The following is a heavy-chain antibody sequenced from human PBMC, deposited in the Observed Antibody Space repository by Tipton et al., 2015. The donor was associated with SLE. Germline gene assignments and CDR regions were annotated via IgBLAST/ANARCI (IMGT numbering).Heavy chain of an antibody. J-gene: IGHJ3*02. D-gene: IGHD4-23*01. V-gene: IGHV4-61*02. CDR1: GGYISSGSYY. CDR2: IYTSGST. Sequence: TLSLTCTVSGGYISSGSYYWSWIRQPAGKGLEWIGRIYTSGSTNYNPSLKSRVTISVDTSKNQFSLKLSSVTAADTAVYYCAREGVGGAFDIWGQGTMVTVSS. CDR3: AREGVGGAFDI.